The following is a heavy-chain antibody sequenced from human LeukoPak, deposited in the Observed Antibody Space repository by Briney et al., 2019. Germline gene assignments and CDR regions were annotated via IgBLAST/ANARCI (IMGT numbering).Heavy chain of an antibody. J-gene: IGHJ4*02. CDR2: ISSSSSTI. CDR3: ATLNFRSSRLFDY. Sequence: GGSLRLSCAASGFSFSSYSMNWVRQAPGKGLEWVSYISSSSSTIYYTDSVKGRFTISRDNAKTSLYLQMNSLRVEDTAVFYCATLNFRSSRLFDYWGQGILVTVSS. CDR1: GFSFSSYS. V-gene: IGHV3-48*01. D-gene: IGHD6-6*01.